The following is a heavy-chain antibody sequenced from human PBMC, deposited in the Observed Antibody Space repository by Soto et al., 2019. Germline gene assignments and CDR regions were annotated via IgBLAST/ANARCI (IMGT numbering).Heavy chain of an antibody. CDR1: GFSFNSYA. CDR2: INYNSRAT. CDR3: VKQRGSGKTYDYRMDF. D-gene: IGHD3-10*01. V-gene: IGHV3-23*01. Sequence: EVQLLESGGGLVQPGGSLRLSCETSGFSFNSYAMTWVRQAPGMGLEWVAVINYNSRATFHAQSVKGRFTISRDNSRNTVFLQRDCLRAEDTAVYYCVKQRGSGKTYDYRMDFWGLGTRVIVSS. J-gene: IGHJ6*02.